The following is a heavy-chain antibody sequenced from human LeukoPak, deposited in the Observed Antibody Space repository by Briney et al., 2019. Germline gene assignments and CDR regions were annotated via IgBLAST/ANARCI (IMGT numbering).Heavy chain of an antibody. Sequence: GGSLRVSCAASGFTFSSYSMNWVRQAPGKGLEWVSSISSSSGYIYYAHTVKGRVTMSRDNAKNSLYLQMNSLRAEDTAVYYCARSAVYDFWSGYLYYFDYWGQGTLVTVSS. CDR2: ISSSSGYI. CDR1: GFTFSSYS. D-gene: IGHD3-3*01. CDR3: ARSAVYDFWSGYLYYFDY. V-gene: IGHV3-21*01. J-gene: IGHJ4*02.